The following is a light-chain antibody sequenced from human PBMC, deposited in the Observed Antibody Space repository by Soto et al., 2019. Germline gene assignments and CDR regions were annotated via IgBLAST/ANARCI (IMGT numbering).Light chain of an antibody. J-gene: IGLJ1*01. CDR2: SNN. V-gene: IGLV1-47*02. CDR1: SSNIGSNY. Sequence: QSVLTQPPSASGTPGPRVTISCSGSSSNIGSNYVYWYQQLPGTAPKLLSYSNNQRPSGVPGRFSGSKSGTSASLAISGLRSEDEADYYCAAWDDSLSGYVFGTGTKVTGL. CDR3: AAWDDSLSGYV.